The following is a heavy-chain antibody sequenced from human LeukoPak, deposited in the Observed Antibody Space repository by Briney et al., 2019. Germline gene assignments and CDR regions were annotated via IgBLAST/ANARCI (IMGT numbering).Heavy chain of an antibody. D-gene: IGHD1-1*01. CDR2: TSSDGNIK. J-gene: IGHJ4*02. CDR1: GFTFSSYA. V-gene: IGHV3-30-3*01. CDR3: ARDPVPATARHFDY. Sequence: GGSLRLSCAASGFTFSSYAMHWVRQAPGKGLEWVAVTSSDGNIKYCADSVEGRFTISRDNSKNTLYLQMNSLRGEDTGVYYCARDPVPATARHFDYWGQGTLVTVSS.